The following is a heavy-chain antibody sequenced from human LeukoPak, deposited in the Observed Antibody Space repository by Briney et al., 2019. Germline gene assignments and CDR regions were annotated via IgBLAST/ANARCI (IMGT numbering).Heavy chain of an antibody. CDR3: TTDGVGVEGATYDN. J-gene: IGHJ4*02. D-gene: IGHD1-26*01. Sequence: GGSLRLSCAASGFTFSDYYMSWIRQAPGKGLEWVGRIKAKAHGGTIEYAAPVKGRFTISRDDSKNTLYLQMNSLKTEDTAVYYCTTDGVGVEGATYDNWGQGTLVSVSS. CDR1: GFTFSDYY. V-gene: IGHV3-15*01. CDR2: IKAKAHGGTI.